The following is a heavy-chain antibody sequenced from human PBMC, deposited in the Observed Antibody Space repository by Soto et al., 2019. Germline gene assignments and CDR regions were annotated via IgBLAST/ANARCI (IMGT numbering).Heavy chain of an antibody. J-gene: IGHJ4*02. CDR2: IYWDDSY. Sequence: QITLKESGPTLVKPTQTLTLTCTFSGFSLSTSGVGVGWIRQPPGKDLEWLAVIYWDDSYHYSPSLRSRLTITKDTSKNQVVLTMTNMDPVDTATYYCAHKGYGDYPLDYWGQGTLVTVSS. CDR3: AHKGYGDYPLDY. CDR1: GFSLSTSGVG. V-gene: IGHV2-5*02. D-gene: IGHD4-17*01.